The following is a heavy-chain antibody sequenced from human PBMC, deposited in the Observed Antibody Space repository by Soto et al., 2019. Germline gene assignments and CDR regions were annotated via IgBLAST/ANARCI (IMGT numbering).Heavy chain of an antibody. J-gene: IGHJ6*02. Sequence: GESLKISCKGSGYSFTSYWSSWVRQMPGKGLEWMGRIDPSDSYTNYSPSFQGHVTISADKSISTAYLQWSSLKASDTAMYYCARPGTTSYYYSYGMDVWGQGTTVTVSS. D-gene: IGHD1-7*01. CDR2: IDPSDSYT. V-gene: IGHV5-10-1*01. CDR3: ARPGTTSYYYSYGMDV. CDR1: GYSFTSYW.